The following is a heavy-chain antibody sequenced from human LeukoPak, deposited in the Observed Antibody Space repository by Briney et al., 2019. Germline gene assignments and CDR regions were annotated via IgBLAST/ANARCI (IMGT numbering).Heavy chain of an antibody. J-gene: IGHJ4*02. CDR1: GFTFSSYA. CDR2: ISSNGGST. Sequence: GGSLRLSCAASGFTFSSYAMHWVRQAPGKGLEYVSAISSNGGSTYYANSVKGRFTISRDNSKNTLYLQMGSLRAEDMAVYYCARSYCSSTSCYLMYFDYWGQGTLVTVSS. D-gene: IGHD2-2*01. V-gene: IGHV3-64*01. CDR3: ARSYCSSTSCYLMYFDY.